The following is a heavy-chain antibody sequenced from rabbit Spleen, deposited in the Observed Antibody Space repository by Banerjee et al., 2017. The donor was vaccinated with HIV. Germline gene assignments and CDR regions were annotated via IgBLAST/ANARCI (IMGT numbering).Heavy chain of an antibody. CDR2: IDVGSASA. J-gene: IGHJ4*01. CDR1: GFDFSSYG. D-gene: IGHD6-1*01. V-gene: IGHV1S40*01. CDR3: AREVLYAAYAGFGDATMYYFDL. Sequence: QSLEESGGDLVKPGASLTLTCTASGFDFSSYGISWVRQAPGKGLEWIACIDVGSASAYYASWAKGRFTISKTSSTTVTLQMTSLTAADTATYFCAREVLYAAYAGFGDATMYYFDLWGPGTLVTVS.